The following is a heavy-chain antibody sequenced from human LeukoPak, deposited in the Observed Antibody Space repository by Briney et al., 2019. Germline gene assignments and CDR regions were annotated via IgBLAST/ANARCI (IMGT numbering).Heavy chain of an antibody. Sequence: GGSLRLSCAASGFTFSSYGMSWVRQAPGKGLEWVSAISGSGGSTYYADSVKGRFTISRDNSKNTLYLQMNSLRAEDTAVYYCAKDLKPLAYCGGDCYSGGASFDYWGQGTLVTVSS. J-gene: IGHJ4*02. D-gene: IGHD2-21*02. CDR3: AKDLKPLAYCGGDCYSGGASFDY. CDR2: ISGSGGST. CDR1: GFTFSSYG. V-gene: IGHV3-23*01.